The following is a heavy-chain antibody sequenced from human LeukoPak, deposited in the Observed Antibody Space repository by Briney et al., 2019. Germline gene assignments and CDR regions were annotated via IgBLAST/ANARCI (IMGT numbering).Heavy chain of an antibody. V-gene: IGHV3-23*01. Sequence: GGALRLSCAASGFIFRNYAMSWVRQAPGKGLEWVSAITGSGDTTYYADSVKGRFTVSRDNSKNTLYVEMNTLRAEDTAVYYCAKWGDYDILTGYYVSDFWGQGTLVTVSS. CDR3: AKWGDYDILTGYYVSDF. D-gene: IGHD3-9*01. CDR1: GFIFRNYA. CDR2: ITGSGDTT. J-gene: IGHJ4*02.